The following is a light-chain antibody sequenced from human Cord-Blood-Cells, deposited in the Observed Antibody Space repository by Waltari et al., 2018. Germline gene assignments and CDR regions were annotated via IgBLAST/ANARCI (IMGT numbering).Light chain of an antibody. CDR1: QSVSSY. Sequence: EIVLTQPPATLSSSPGERATLSCRASQSVSSYLAWYQQKPGQAPRLLIYDASNRATGIPARFSGSGSGTDFTLTISSLEPEDFAVYYCQQRSNWPWTFGQGTKVEIK. CDR3: QQRSNWPWT. V-gene: IGKV3-11*01. J-gene: IGKJ1*01. CDR2: DAS.